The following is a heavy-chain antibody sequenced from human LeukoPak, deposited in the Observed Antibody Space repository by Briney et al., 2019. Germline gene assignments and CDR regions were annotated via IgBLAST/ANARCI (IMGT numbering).Heavy chain of an antibody. CDR2: MNPSGGYT. CDR1: GYTFTGYY. D-gene: IGHD6-19*01. Sequence: ASVKVSCKASGYTFTGYYMHWVRQAPGQGLEWMGIMNPSGGYTRYAQKFQDRVTMTRDTSTSTVHMELTSLRSEDTAVYYCARDLGNVGIEVSGTLDSWGQGTLVTVSS. CDR3: ARDLGNVGIEVSGTLDS. V-gene: IGHV1-46*01. J-gene: IGHJ4*02.